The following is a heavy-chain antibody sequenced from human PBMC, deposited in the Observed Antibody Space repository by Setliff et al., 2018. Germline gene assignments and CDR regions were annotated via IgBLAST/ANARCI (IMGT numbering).Heavy chain of an antibody. CDR3: ARDQGYYGSGSLDSYYYYYGMDV. Sequence: SETLSLTCTVSGGSISSGAYYWSWIRQPPGKGLEWIGYIYYSGSTYYNPSLNSRVTITVDTSKNQYSLKLSSVTAADTAVYYCARDQGYYGSGSLDSYYYYYGMDVWGQGTTVTVSS. J-gene: IGHJ6*02. V-gene: IGHV4-30-4*08. D-gene: IGHD3-10*01. CDR2: IYYSGST. CDR1: GGSISSGAYY.